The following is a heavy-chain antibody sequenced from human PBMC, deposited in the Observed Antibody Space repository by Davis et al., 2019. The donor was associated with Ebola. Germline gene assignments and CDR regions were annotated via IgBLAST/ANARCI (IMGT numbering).Heavy chain of an antibody. CDR1: GFTFSSYA. CDR2: ISGSGGRT. D-gene: IGHD2-2*03. CDR3: ARDQMDIVLVPVVGFDY. Sequence: GGSLRLSCAASGFTFSSYAMSWVRQAPGKGLEWVSAISGSGGRTHYADSVKGRFTISRDNSKNTLYLQLNSLRAEDTAVYYCARDQMDIVLVPVVGFDYWGQGTLVTVSS. V-gene: IGHV3-23*01. J-gene: IGHJ4*02.